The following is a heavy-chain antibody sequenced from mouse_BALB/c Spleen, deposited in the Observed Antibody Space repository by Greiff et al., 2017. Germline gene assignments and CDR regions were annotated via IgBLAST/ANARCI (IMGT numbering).Heavy chain of an antibody. CDR2: IYPGGGYT. V-gene: IGHV1-63*02. CDR3: ARGDYDYLYAMDY. D-gene: IGHD2-4*01. CDR1: GYTFTSYW. J-gene: IGHJ4*01. Sequence: QVQLLESGAGLVRPGTSLKISCTASGYTFTSYWLGWVKQRPGHGLEWIGDIYPGGGYTNYNEKFKGKATLTADTSSSTAYLQLSSLTSEDSAVYYCARGDYDYLYAMDYWGQGTSVTVSS.